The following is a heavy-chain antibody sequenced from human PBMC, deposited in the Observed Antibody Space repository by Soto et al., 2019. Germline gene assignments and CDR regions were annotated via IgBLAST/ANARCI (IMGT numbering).Heavy chain of an antibody. D-gene: IGHD3-10*01. CDR2: ISAYNGNT. J-gene: IGHJ6*02. V-gene: IGHV1-18*01. Sequence: GASVKVSCKASGYTFTSYGISWVRQAPGQGLEWMGWISAYNGNTNYAQKLQGRVTMTTDTSTSTAYMELRSLRSDDTAVYYCTRVGPMVRGVIDYYYYGMDVWGQGTTVTVS. CDR3: TRVGPMVRGVIDYYYYGMDV. CDR1: GYTFTSYG.